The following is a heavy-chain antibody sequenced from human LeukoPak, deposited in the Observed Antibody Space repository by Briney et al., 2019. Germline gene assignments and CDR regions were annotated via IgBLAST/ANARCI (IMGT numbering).Heavy chain of an antibody. V-gene: IGHV3-30*19. CDR2: ISYDGSNK. J-gene: IGHJ5*02. CDR3: AKDYYTGAAAGHNWFDP. Sequence: PGGSLRLSCAASGFIFSSYGMHWVRQAPGKGLEWVAVISYDGSNKYYADSVKGRFTISRDNSKNTLYLQMNSLRAEDTAVYYCAKDYYTGAAAGHNWFDPWGQGTLVTVSS. CDR1: GFIFSSYG. D-gene: IGHD6-13*01.